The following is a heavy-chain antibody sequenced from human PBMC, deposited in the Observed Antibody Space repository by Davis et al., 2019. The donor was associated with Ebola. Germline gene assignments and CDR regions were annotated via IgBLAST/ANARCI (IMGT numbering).Heavy chain of an antibody. Sequence: GESLKISCKGSGYSFTSYWIGWVRQMPGKGLEWMGIIYPGDSDTRYSPSFQGQVTISADKSISTAYLQWSSLKASDTAMYYCARLDRPRYYYYGMDVWGQGTTVTVSS. CDR2: IYPGDSDT. J-gene: IGHJ6*02. CDR1: GYSFTSYW. D-gene: IGHD6-6*01. CDR3: ARLDRPRYYYYGMDV. V-gene: IGHV5-51*01.